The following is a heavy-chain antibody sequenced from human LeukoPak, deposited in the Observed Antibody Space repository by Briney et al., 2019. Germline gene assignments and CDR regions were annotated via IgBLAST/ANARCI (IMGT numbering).Heavy chain of an antibody. CDR1: GGSISSYY. V-gene: IGHV4-4*07. CDR2: IYTSGST. CDR3: ARGSSSWYGLDYYYYMDV. Sequence: PSETLSLTCTVSGGSISSYYWSWIRQPAGKGLEWIGRIYTSGSTNYNPSLKSRVTMSVDTSKNQFSLKLSSVTAADTAVYYCARGSSSWYGLDYYYYMDVWGKGTTVTISS. J-gene: IGHJ6*03. D-gene: IGHD6-13*01.